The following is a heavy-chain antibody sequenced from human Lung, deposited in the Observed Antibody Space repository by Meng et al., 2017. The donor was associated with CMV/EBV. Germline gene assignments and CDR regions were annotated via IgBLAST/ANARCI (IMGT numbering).Heavy chain of an antibody. V-gene: IGHV3-15*01. CDR1: GFTFSDAW. Sequence: GGSXRLSCAASGFTFSDAWMSWVRRAPGKGLEWVGRVKSETDGGTRDYAAPVKDRFTISRDDSKNTLYLQMTNLKAEDTAIYYCTTDWRWGQGALVTVSS. CDR3: TTDWR. J-gene: IGHJ4*02. CDR2: VKSETDGGTR.